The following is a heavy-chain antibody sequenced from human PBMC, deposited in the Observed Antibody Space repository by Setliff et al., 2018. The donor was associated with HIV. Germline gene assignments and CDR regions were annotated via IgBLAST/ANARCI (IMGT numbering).Heavy chain of an antibody. CDR1: GFTFNSAW. Sequence: GGSLRLSCVASGFTFNSAWMTWVRQAPGKGLEWVGRIKSKTDGGTADYAAPVKGRFTISRDDSKNTLYLQMNSLKTEDTAVYYCAKDASPPNYGDYPNFDFWGQGTLVTVSS. D-gene: IGHD4-17*01. CDR3: AKDASPPNYGDYPNFDF. CDR2: IKSKTDGGTA. V-gene: IGHV3-15*01. J-gene: IGHJ4*02.